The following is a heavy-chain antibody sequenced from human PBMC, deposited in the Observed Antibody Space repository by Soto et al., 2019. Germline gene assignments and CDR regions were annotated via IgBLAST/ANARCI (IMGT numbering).Heavy chain of an antibody. CDR3: ARGVTLVRGVIHTPYFDY. CDR1: GGSISSGGYY. Sequence: QVQLQESGPGLVKPSQTLSLTCTVSGGSISSGGYYWSWIRQHPGKGLEWIGYIYYSGSTYSNPYLKSRVTLSVDTSKNQFSLKLSSVTAADTAVYYCARGVTLVRGVIHTPYFDYWGQGALVTVSS. J-gene: IGHJ4*02. V-gene: IGHV4-31*03. CDR2: IYYSGST. D-gene: IGHD3-10*01.